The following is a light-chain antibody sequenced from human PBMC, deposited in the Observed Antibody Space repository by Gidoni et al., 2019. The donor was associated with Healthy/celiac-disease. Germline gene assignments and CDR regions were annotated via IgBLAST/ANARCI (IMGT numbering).Light chain of an antibody. CDR2: KAS. V-gene: IGKV1-5*03. J-gene: IGKJ1*01. Sequence: DIQMTQSPSTLSASVGDRVTITCRASQRISSWLAWYQQKPGKAPKLLIYKASSLESGGPSRFSGSGSWTEFTLTISSLQPDDFATYYCQQYNSYWTFGQGTKVEIK. CDR3: QQYNSYWT. CDR1: QRISSW.